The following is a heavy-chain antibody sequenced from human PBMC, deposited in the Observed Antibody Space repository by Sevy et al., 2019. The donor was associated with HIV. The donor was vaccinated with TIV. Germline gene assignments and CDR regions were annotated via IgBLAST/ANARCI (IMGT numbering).Heavy chain of an antibody. V-gene: IGHV4-39*01. J-gene: IGHJ4*02. CDR2: IDYSGST. Sequence: SETLSLTCTVSGGSISSSSYYWGWIRQPPGKGREWIGIIDYSGSTYYNPSLKGRVTISVDTAKNQFFLKLSSVTAADTAVYYCAGAIFGDFDYWGQGTLVTVSS. CDR3: AGAIFGDFDY. D-gene: IGHD3-3*01. CDR1: GGSISSSSYY.